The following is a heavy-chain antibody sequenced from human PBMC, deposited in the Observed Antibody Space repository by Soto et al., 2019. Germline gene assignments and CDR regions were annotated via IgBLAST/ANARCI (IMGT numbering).Heavy chain of an antibody. Sequence: SETLSLTCTVSGGSISSYYWRWIRQPPGKGLEWIGYIDYSGSTNYNPSLKSRVTISVDTFKNQFSLKLSSVSAADTAVYYCERGGDSSSWYDYVYGMDVWGKGTTVTVSS. D-gene: IGHD6-13*01. CDR2: IDYSGST. CDR1: GGSISSYY. CDR3: ERGGDSSSWYDYVYGMDV. V-gene: IGHV4-59*01. J-gene: IGHJ6*04.